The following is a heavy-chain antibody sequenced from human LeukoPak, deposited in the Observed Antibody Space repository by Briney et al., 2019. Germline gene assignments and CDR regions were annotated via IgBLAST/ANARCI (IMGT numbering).Heavy chain of an antibody. V-gene: IGHV3-23*01. CDR2: IYDDNT. Sequence: GGSLRLSCAASGFAVSAYAMAWVRQAPWKGLEWVSTIYDDNTYYADSVKGRFAISTDNSKNTLYLQMNSLRVEDTAVYFCAARKVRGVWFYLDYWGQGTLVTVSS. D-gene: IGHD3-10*01. CDR1: GFAVSAYA. CDR3: AARKVRGVWFYLDY. J-gene: IGHJ4*02.